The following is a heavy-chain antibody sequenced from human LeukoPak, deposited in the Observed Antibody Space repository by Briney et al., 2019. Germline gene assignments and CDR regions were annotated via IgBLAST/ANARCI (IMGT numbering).Heavy chain of an antibody. CDR2: ISSSGSTI. CDR3: ARPSMSEDSNGGCYYGIDV. D-gene: IGHD5-18*01. Sequence: PGGSLRLSCAASGFTFSDYYMSWIRQAPGKGLEWVSYISSSGSTIYYADSVKGRFTISRDNAKNSLYLQMNSLRAEDTAVYYCARPSMSEDSNGGCYYGIDVWGHGTTVTVSS. CDR1: GFTFSDYY. J-gene: IGHJ6*02. V-gene: IGHV3-11*01.